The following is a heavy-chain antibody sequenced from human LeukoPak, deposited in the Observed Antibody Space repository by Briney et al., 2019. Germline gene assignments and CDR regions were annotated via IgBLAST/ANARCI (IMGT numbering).Heavy chain of an antibody. J-gene: IGHJ4*02. CDR1: GGTFSSYA. V-gene: IGHV1-69*05. D-gene: IGHD6-6*01. CDR3: AREYSSSYYFDY. Sequence: SVKVSCKASGGTFSSYAISWVRQAPGQGLEWMGRIIPIFGIANYAQKFQGRVTITTDESTSTAYMELSSLRSEDTAVYYCAREYSSSYYFDYWGQGTLVTVSS. CDR2: IIPIFGIA.